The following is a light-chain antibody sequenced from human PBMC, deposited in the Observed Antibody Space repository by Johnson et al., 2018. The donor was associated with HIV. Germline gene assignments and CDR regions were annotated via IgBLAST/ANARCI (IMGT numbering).Light chain of an antibody. J-gene: IGLJ1*01. V-gene: IGLV1-51*01. Sequence: QSVLTQPPSVSAAPGQKVTISCSGSSSNIANIYVSWYQQLPGTAPKLLIYDNNNRPSGIPDRFSGSKSGTSATLGITGLQTGYEADYYCGTWDSSLSAYVFGTGTKVTVL. CDR2: DNN. CDR3: GTWDSSLSAYV. CDR1: SSNIANIY.